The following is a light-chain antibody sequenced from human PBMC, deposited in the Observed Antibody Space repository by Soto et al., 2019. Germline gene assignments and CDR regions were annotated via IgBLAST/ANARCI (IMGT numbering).Light chain of an antibody. Sequence: QSVLTQPASVSGSPGQSIAISCTGTSSDVGSYDLVSWYQQHPGKAPKLMIYDVTKRPSGVSSRFSGSKSGNTASLTISGLQAEDDADYYCCSSAGGGTYVFGTGTKLTVL. CDR3: CSSAGGGTYV. V-gene: IGLV2-23*02. CDR1: SSDVGSYDL. CDR2: DVT. J-gene: IGLJ1*01.